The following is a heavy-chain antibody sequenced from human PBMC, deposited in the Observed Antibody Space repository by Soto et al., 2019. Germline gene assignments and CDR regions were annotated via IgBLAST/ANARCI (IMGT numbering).Heavy chain of an antibody. Sequence: SETLSLTCAVYGGSFSGYYWSWIRQAPGKGLEWIGEINQGGSTNYNPSLKIRVTISVDTSKNQFSLRLNSVTAADTAVYYCARGNSGYSSSWSVYWGLGTLVTVSS. CDR1: GGSFSGYY. J-gene: IGHJ4*02. D-gene: IGHD6-13*01. CDR3: ARGNSGYSSSWSVY. V-gene: IGHV4-34*01. CDR2: INQGGST.